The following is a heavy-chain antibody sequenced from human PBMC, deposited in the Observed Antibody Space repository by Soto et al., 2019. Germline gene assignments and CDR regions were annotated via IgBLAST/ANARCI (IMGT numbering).Heavy chain of an antibody. CDR1: GFNFSSYA. V-gene: IGHV3-11*01. D-gene: IGHD6-6*01. CDR3: TRHEVAARRYFDY. J-gene: IGHJ4*02. Sequence: GGSLRLSCAASGFNFSSYAMSWIRQAPGKGLEWVSYISSSGSTIYYADSVKGRFTISRDNAKNSLYLQMNSLRAEDTAVYYCTRHEVAARRYFDYWGQGTLVTVSS. CDR2: ISSSGSTI.